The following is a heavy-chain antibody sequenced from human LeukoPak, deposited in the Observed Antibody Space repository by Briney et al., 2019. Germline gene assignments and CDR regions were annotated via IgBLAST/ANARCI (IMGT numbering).Heavy chain of an antibody. V-gene: IGHV3-30*18. CDR1: GFTFSSYW. J-gene: IGHJ4*02. CDR2: ISYDGSNK. D-gene: IGHD2-8*01. CDR3: AKIRRTYFDY. Sequence: GGSLRLSCAASGFTFSSYWMHWVRQAPGKGLEWVAVISYDGSNKYYADSVKGRFTISRDNSKNTLYLQMNSLRAEDTAVYYCAKIRRTYFDYWGQGTLVTVSS.